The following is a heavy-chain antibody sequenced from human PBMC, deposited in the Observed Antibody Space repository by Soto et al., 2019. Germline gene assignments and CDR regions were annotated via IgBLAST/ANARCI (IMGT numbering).Heavy chain of an antibody. D-gene: IGHD3-10*01. CDR1: GFTFSSYE. V-gene: IGHV3-48*03. Sequence: GGSLRLSCAASGFTFSSYEMNWVRQAPGKGLEWVSYISSSGSTIYYADSVKGRFTISRDNAKNSLYLQMSSLRAEDTAVYYCARLRYYYGSGTPQWFDPWGQGTLVTVSS. CDR3: ARLRYYYGSGTPQWFDP. CDR2: ISSSGSTI. J-gene: IGHJ5*02.